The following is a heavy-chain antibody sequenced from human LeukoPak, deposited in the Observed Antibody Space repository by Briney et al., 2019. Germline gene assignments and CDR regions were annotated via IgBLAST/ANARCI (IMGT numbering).Heavy chain of an antibody. CDR1: YP. J-gene: IGHJ4*02. V-gene: IGHV3-30-3*01. CDR2: ISSDGSDK. Sequence: YPIHWVRQAPGKGLDWVALISSDGSDKKYADSVKGRFTISRDNSKNTLYLQMHSLRVEDTAVYYCARDYPADYWGQGTLVTVSS. CDR3: ARDYPADY.